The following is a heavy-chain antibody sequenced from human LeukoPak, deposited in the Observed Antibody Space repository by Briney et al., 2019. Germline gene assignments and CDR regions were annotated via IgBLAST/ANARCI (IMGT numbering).Heavy chain of an antibody. CDR3: ARDRSRSGWSELDY. J-gene: IGHJ4*02. Sequence: SQTLSPTCAVSGGSISSGGYSWSWIRQPPGKGLEWIGYIYHSGSTYYNPSLKSRVTISVDRSKNQFSLKLSSVTAADTAVYYCARDRSRSGWSELDYWGQGTLVTVSS. D-gene: IGHD6-19*01. CDR2: IYHSGST. V-gene: IGHV4-30-2*01. CDR1: GGSISSGGYS.